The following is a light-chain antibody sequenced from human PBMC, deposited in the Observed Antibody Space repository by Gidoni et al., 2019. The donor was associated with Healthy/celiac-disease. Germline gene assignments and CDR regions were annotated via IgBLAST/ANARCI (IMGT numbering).Light chain of an antibody. J-gene: IGKJ1*01. Sequence: DIQMTQSPSTLSASVGDRVTITCRASQSISSWFAWYQQKPGKAPKLLIYDASSLESGVPSRFSGSGSGTEFTRTISSLQPDDFATYYCQQYNSYSGTFXXXTKVEIK. CDR2: DAS. V-gene: IGKV1-5*01. CDR3: QQYNSYSGT. CDR1: QSISSW.